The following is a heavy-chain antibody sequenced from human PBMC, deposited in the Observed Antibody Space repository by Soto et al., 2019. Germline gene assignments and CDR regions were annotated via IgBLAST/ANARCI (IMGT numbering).Heavy chain of an antibody. J-gene: IGHJ4*02. CDR2: IYYSGST. CDR1: GGSISSGDYY. Sequence: PSETLSLTCTVSGGSISSGDYYWIGIRQPPGKGPEWIGYIYYSGSTYYNPSLKSRVTISVDTSKNQFSLKLTSVTAADTAVYYCARYQKGPFDYWGQGTLVTVSS. V-gene: IGHV4-30-4*01. CDR3: ARYQKGPFDY. D-gene: IGHD2-2*01.